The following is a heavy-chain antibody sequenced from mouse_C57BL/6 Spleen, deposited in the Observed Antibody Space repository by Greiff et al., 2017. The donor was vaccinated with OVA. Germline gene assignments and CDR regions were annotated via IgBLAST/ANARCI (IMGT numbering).Heavy chain of an antibody. CDR2: INPNNGGT. D-gene: IGHD3-1*01. CDR1: GYTFTDYY. V-gene: IGHV1-26*01. CDR3: ARRGLGYFDV. Sequence: EVQLQQSGPELVKPGASVKISCKASGYTFTDYYMNWVKQSHGKSLEWIGDINPNNGGTSYNQKFKGKATLTVDKSSSTAYMELRSLTSEDSAVYYCARRGLGYFDVWGTGTTVTVSS. J-gene: IGHJ1*03.